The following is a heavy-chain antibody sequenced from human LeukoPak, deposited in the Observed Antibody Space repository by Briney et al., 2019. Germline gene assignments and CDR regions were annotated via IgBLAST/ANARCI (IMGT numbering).Heavy chain of an antibody. CDR2: IIPIFGTA. Sequence: VASVKVSCKASGGTFSSYAISWVRQAPGQGLEWMGGIIPIFGTATYAQKFQGRVTLTRDMSTSTDYLELSSLRSEDTAVYYCARDNSVRDEAWWFNPWGQGTLVTVSS. CDR1: GGTFSSYA. V-gene: IGHV1-69*05. D-gene: IGHD5-24*01. J-gene: IGHJ5*02. CDR3: ARDNSVRDEAWWFNP.